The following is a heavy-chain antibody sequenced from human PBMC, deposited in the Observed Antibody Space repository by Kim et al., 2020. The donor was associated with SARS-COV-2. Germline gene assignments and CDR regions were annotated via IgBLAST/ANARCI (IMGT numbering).Heavy chain of an antibody. V-gene: IGHV3-21*01. CDR1: GFTFSSYN. D-gene: IGHD5-18*01. CDR3: ARERGDNYGYADC. J-gene: IGHJ4*02. Sequence: GGSLRLSCAASGFTFSSYNMNWVRQAPGKGLEWVASISGTSTYTYYADSLKGRFTISRDNAKNSLYLQMNSLRAEETAIDYCARERGDNYGYADCWGQGTLITVSS. CDR2: ISGTSTYT.